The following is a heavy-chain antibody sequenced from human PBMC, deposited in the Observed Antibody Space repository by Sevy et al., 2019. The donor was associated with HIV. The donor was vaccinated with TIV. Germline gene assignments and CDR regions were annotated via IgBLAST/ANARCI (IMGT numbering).Heavy chain of an antibody. CDR1: GYTFTGYY. CDR2: INPNSGGT. Sequence: ASVKVSCKASGYTFTGYYMHWVRQAPGQGLEWMGWINPNSGGTNYAQTFQGRVTMTRDTSISTAYMELSRLRSDDTAVYYCARDSGHPRSGYSSSWYKGSQAGGFDIWGQGTMVTVSS. J-gene: IGHJ3*02. V-gene: IGHV1-2*02. D-gene: IGHD6-13*01. CDR3: ARDSGHPRSGYSSSWYKGSQAGGFDI.